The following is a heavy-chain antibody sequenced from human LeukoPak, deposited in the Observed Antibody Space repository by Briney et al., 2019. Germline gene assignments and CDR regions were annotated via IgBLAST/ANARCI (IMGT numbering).Heavy chain of an antibody. D-gene: IGHD1-7*01. CDR3: GRILPSGTIDH. CDR1: GDSIINYY. Sequence: SETLSLTCTVSGDSIINYYGSWIRQPPGKGLEWIGYVYYSGATRYNPSLRSRVTISVDTSNNQFSLTLTSMTAADTAVYYCGRILPSGTIDHWGHGTLVTVSS. V-gene: IGHV4-59*01. CDR2: VYYSGAT. J-gene: IGHJ4*01.